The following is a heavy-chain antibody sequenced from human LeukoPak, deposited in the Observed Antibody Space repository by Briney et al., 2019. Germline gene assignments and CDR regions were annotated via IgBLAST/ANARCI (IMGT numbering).Heavy chain of an antibody. Sequence: PGGSLRLSCAASGLTFSSYAMSWVRQAPGKGLEWVSAISGSGGSTYYADSVKGRFTISRDNAKNSLYLQMNSLRAEDTAVYYCAELGITMIGGVWGKGTTVTISS. CDR3: AELGITMIGGV. V-gene: IGHV3-23*01. D-gene: IGHD3-10*02. J-gene: IGHJ6*04. CDR2: ISGSGGST. CDR1: GLTFSSYA.